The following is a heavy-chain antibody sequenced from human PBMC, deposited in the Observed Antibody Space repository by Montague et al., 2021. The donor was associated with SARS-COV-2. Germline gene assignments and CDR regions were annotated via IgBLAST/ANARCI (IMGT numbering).Heavy chain of an antibody. J-gene: IGHJ4*02. D-gene: IGHD3-10*01. V-gene: IGHV4-59*03. CDR1: GASMSPYH. CDR3: ATSLGGRYYWADYYFDY. Sequence: SETLSLTCAVTGASMSPYHWSWIRQLPGKGLEWIGNLHHNGATNYNPSLESRVTMSVDTSKNQFSLNLISVTAADTAVYFCATSLGGRYYWADYYFDYWGQGILVTVSA. CDR2: LHHNGAT.